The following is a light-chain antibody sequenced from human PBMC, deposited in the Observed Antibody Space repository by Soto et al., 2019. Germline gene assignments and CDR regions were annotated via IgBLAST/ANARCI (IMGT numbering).Light chain of an antibody. CDR3: QQYCSTPVT. CDR2: AAS. CDR1: QSVTSSY. V-gene: IGKV3-20*01. J-gene: IGKJ1*01. Sequence: DIVLTQSPSTLSLSPGERATLSCRASQSVTSSYLAWYQQKPGQAPNLLIYAASSRATGIPARFSGSGSGTDFTLTISRLQPEDFAVYYCQQYCSTPVTFGQGTKVDIK.